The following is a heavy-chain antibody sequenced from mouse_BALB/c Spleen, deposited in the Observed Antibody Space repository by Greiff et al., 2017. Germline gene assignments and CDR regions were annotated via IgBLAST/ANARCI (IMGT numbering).Heavy chain of an antibody. Sequence: QVTLKVSGPGILQPSQTLSLTCSFSGFSLSTSGMGVGWIRQPSGKGLEWLAHIWWDDDKRYNPALKSRLTISKDTSSNQVFHKIASVDTADTATYCCAQVYYYGSSVYYLDYWGQGTTLTVSS. CDR2: IWWDDDK. CDR1: GFSLSTSGMG. D-gene: IGHD1-1*01. CDR3: AQVYYYGSSVYYLDY. V-gene: IGHV8-8*01. J-gene: IGHJ2*01.